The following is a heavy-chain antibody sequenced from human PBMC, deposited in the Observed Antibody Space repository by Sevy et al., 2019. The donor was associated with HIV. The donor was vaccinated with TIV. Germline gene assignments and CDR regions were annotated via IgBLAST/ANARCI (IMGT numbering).Heavy chain of an antibody. V-gene: IGHV1-24*01. Sequence: ASVKVSCKVSGYTLSALSMHWVRQAPGKGVEWMGGFDEDGETLYAQKFQGRVTMTEDTSTDTGYMELSRLRSEDTAVYCCATDIVVGRDYWGQGTLVTVSS. CDR3: ATDIVVGRDY. D-gene: IGHD2-2*01. J-gene: IGHJ4*02. CDR1: GYTLSALS. CDR2: FDEDGET.